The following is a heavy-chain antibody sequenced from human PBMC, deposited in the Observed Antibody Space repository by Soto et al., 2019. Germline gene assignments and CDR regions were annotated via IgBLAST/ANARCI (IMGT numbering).Heavy chain of an antibody. J-gene: IGHJ4*02. CDR2: INHSGST. V-gene: IGHV4-34*01. D-gene: IGHD1-1*01. CDR1: GGSFSGYY. Sequence: SETLSLTCAVYGGSFSGYYWSWIRQPPGKGLEWIGEINHSGSTNYNPSLKSRVTISVDTSKNQFSLKLSSVTAADTAVYYCARVEGTTGTATKPFDYWGQGTLVTVSS. CDR3: ARVEGTTGTATKPFDY.